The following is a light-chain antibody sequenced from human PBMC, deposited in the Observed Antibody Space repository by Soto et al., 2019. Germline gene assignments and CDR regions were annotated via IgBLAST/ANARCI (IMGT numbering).Light chain of an antibody. CDR1: SSDVGSYKL. CDR2: EGS. J-gene: IGLJ2*01. Sequence: QSALTQPASVSGSPGQSITISCTGTSSDVGSYKLVSWYQHHPGKAPKLIIYEGSERPSGVSHRFSGSKSGNTASLTISGLPAEDEADYYCFSDADITLFVGGTKLTVL. CDR3: FSDADITL. V-gene: IGLV2-23*01.